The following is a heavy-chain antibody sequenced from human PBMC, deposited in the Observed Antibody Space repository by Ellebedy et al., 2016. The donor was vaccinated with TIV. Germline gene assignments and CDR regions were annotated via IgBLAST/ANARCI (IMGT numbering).Heavy chain of an antibody. CDR1: GFTSSSYG. Sequence: PGGSLRLSCAASGFTSSSYGMHWVRQAPGKAREWVAVIWFDGSNKYYADSVKGRFTISRDNSKNTLYLQMNSLRVEDTAVYYCARDKSRTMKALDYWGQGTLVTVSS. J-gene: IGHJ4*02. CDR2: IWFDGSNK. V-gene: IGHV3-33*01. D-gene: IGHD3-22*01. CDR3: ARDKSRTMKALDY.